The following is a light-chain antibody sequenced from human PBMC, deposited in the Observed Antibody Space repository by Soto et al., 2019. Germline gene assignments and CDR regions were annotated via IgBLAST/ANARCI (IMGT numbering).Light chain of an antibody. J-gene: IGKJ4*01. V-gene: IGKV3-15*01. CDR1: QTISND. CDR3: QQNNKWPPVT. Sequence: EVVMTQSPATVSVSPGEGVTLSCRASQTISNDLAWYQQKPGQAPRLLIYGASTRATGVPARFSGGGSGTEFTLTISSLQSEYFAFYYCQQNNKWPPVTFGGGPKVDNK. CDR2: GAS.